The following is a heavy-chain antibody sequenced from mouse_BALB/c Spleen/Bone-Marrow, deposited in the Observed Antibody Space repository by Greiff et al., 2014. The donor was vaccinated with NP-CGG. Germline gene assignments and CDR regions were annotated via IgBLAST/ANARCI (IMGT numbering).Heavy chain of an antibody. Sequence: VQLQQSRAELVKPGASVKLSCKASGYSFTSYWMHWVKQRPGQGLEWIGEISPSNGRSNYNEKFKSKATLTVDKSSSTAYMQLSGLTSEDSAVCYCTRSELRRGGYALDYWGLGTSVTVFS. V-gene: IGHV1S81*02. D-gene: IGHD2-12*01. J-gene: IGHJ4*01. CDR2: ISPSNGRS. CDR3: TRSELRRGGYALDY. CDR1: GYSFTSYW.